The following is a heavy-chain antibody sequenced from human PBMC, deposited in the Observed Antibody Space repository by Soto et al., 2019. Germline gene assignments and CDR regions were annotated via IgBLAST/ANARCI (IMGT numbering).Heavy chain of an antibody. CDR2: VSRAGTYT. CDR1: GFTFSSYA. D-gene: IGHD3-16*01. Sequence: EVQLLESGDVVRPGGSLRLSCAASGFTFSSYAMGWVRQAPGKGLEWVAGVSRAGTYTFYADSVRGRFSISRDNSRDTVDLYMNALRGDDTAVYFCVKYTVTEDLGESWGQGTLVSVSS. J-gene: IGHJ5*02. V-gene: IGHV3-23*01. CDR3: VKYTVTEDLGES.